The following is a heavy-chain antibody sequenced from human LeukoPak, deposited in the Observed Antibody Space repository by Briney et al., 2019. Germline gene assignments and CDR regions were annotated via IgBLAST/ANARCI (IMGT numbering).Heavy chain of an antibody. CDR3: ARGESGIAVAGTPYYCYMDV. J-gene: IGHJ6*03. Sequence: GASVKVSCKASGGTFSSYAISWVRQAPGQGLEWMGGIIPIFGTANYAQKFQGRVTITADESTSTAYMELSSLRSEDTAVYYCARGESGIAVAGTPYYCYMDVWGKGTTVTVSS. D-gene: IGHD6-19*01. CDR2: IIPIFGTA. V-gene: IGHV1-69*01. CDR1: GGTFSSYA.